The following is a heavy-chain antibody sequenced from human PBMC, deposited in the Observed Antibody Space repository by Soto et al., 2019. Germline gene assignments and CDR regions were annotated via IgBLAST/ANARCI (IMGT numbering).Heavy chain of an antibody. V-gene: IGHV1-2*04. Sequence: ASVKVSCKAAGYTFTGYYMHWVRQAPGQGLEWMGWINPNSGGTNYAQKFQGWVTMTRDTSISTAYMELSRLRSDDTAVYYCARGEGGPRWGSIDYWGQGTLVTVSS. CDR2: INPNSGGT. J-gene: IGHJ4*02. CDR1: GYTFTGYY. CDR3: ARGEGGPRWGSIDY. D-gene: IGHD2-21*01.